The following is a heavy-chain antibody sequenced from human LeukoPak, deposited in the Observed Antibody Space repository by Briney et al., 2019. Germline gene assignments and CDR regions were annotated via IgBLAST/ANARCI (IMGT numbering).Heavy chain of an antibody. CDR1: GGSISSYY. Sequence: SETLSLTCTVSGGSISSYYWSWIRQPPGEGLEWIGCIHYTGSTNYNPSLKSRVTISVDTSKNQFSLKLSSVTAADTAVYYCARHNTFDIWGQGTMVTVSS. V-gene: IGHV4-59*08. J-gene: IGHJ3*02. CDR3: ARHNTFDI. CDR2: IHYTGST.